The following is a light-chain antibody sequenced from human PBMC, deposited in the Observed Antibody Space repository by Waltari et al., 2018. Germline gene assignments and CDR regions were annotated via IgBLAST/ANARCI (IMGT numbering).Light chain of an antibody. Sequence: DIQMPQSPSTLSASVGDRVTITCRASQSISSWFAWYQQKPGKAPKLLIYDASSLESGVPSRFSGSGSGTEFTLTISSLQPDDFATYYCQQYNSYSMYTFGQGTKLEIK. V-gene: IGKV1-5*01. CDR3: QQYNSYSMYT. CDR2: DAS. J-gene: IGKJ2*01. CDR1: QSISSW.